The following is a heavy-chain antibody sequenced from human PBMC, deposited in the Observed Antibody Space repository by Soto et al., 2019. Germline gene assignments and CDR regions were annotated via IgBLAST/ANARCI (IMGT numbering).Heavy chain of an antibody. CDR3: AKRTVAPALGYYYGMDV. V-gene: IGHV3-30*18. J-gene: IGHJ6*02. CDR1: GFTFSSYG. D-gene: IGHD6-19*01. CDR2: ISYDGSNK. Sequence: GGSLRLSCAASGFTFSSYGMHWVRQAPGKGLEWVAVISYDGSNKYYADSVKGRFTISRDNSKNTLYLQMNSLRAEDTAVYYCAKRTVAPALGYYYGMDVWGQGTTVTVSS.